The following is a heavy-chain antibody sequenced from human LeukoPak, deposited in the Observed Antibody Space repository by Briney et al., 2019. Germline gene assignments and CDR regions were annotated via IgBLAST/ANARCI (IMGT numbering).Heavy chain of an antibody. V-gene: IGHV3-30*04. Sequence: GGSLRLSRAASGFTFSSYAMHWVRQAPGKGLEWVAVISYDGSNKYYADSVKGRFTISRDNSEDTLYLQMNSLRAEDTAVYYCVRDPSGSGFAFDSWGQGALVTVSS. J-gene: IGHJ4*02. CDR3: VRDPSGSGFAFDS. CDR1: GFTFSSYA. CDR2: ISYDGSNK. D-gene: IGHD1-1*01.